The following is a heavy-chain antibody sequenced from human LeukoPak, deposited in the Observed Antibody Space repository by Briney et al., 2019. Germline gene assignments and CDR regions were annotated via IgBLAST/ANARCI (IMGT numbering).Heavy chain of an antibody. CDR3: ATAAGGKYYDFWSGPAYYMDV. CDR1: GYTFTSYG. D-gene: IGHD3-3*01. CDR2: ISAYNGNT. Sequence: ASVKVSCKASGYTFTSYGISWVRQAPGQGLEWMGWISAYNGNTNYAQKLQGRVTMTTDTSTSTAYMELSSLRSEDTAVYYCATAAGGKYYDFWSGPAYYMDVWGKGTTVTVSS. J-gene: IGHJ6*03. V-gene: IGHV1-18*01.